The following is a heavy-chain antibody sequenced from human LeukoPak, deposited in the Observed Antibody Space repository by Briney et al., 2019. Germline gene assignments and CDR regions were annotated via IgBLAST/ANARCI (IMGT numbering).Heavy chain of an antibody. D-gene: IGHD4-17*01. CDR2: IYPTDSDT. Sequence: GEPLNISCKASGYRFTSYWIAWVRQTPGKGLELMGFIYPTDSDTTYTPSFQGQVTISVDKTINTAYLQWRSLKASDSAIYYCAYGDNAFDLWGQGAMVTVSP. V-gene: IGHV5-51*01. CDR3: AYGDNAFDL. CDR1: GYRFTSYW. J-gene: IGHJ3*01.